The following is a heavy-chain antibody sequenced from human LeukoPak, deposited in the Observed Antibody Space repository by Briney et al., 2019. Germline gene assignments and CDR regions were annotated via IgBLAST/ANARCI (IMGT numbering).Heavy chain of an antibody. Sequence: PSETLSLTCTVSGGSISSYYWSWLRQPPGKGLEWIGYIYYSGSTNYNPSLKSRVTISVDTSKNQFSLKLSSVTAADTAVHYCARAYSTNYYMDVWGKGTTVTVSS. V-gene: IGHV4-59*01. CDR2: IYYSGST. D-gene: IGHD6-13*01. CDR1: GGSISSYY. J-gene: IGHJ6*03. CDR3: ARAYSTNYYMDV.